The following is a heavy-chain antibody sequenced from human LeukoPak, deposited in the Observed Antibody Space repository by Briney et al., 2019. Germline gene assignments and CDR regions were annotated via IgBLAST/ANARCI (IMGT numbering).Heavy chain of an antibody. CDR1: GYTFTGYY. J-gene: IGHJ4*02. CDR3: TREDY. V-gene: IGHV1-2*02. Sequence: ASVKVSCKASGYTFTGYYMLWVRQAPGQGLEWMGWINPNSGDTNYAQKFQGRFTMTRDTSISTAYMELTRLRSDDTAVYYCTREDYWGQGTLVTVSS. CDR2: INPNSGDT.